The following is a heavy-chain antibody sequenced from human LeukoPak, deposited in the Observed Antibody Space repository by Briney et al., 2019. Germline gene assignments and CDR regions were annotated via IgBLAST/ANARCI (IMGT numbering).Heavy chain of an antibody. J-gene: IGHJ1*01. Sequence: SQTLSLTCAISGDSVSGNSATRNWIRQSPSRGLKWLGRTYYRSKWYKYYAVSVKGRITINPDTSKNQFSLQLNSVTPEDTAVYYCARGPSYFQHWGQGTLVTVSS. V-gene: IGHV6-1*01. CDR1: GDSVSGNSAT. CDR2: TYYRSKWYK. CDR3: ARGPSYFQH.